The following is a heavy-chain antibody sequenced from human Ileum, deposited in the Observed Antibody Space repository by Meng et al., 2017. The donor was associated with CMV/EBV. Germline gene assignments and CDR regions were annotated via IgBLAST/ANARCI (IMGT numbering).Heavy chain of an antibody. Sequence: HVPLQGSGPGLVKPTAALSHTLTVSADSLTSFYWGWIRQPAGKALEWIGRIYHGGSTNYNPSLKSRVTLSVDTSKNQFSMRLTSVTAADTAVYYCARGPGRFGDFNFDYWGQGTLVTVSS. CDR3: ARGPGRFGDFNFDY. D-gene: IGHD3-10*01. CDR2: IYHGGST. V-gene: IGHV4-4*07. J-gene: IGHJ4*02. CDR1: ADSLTSFY.